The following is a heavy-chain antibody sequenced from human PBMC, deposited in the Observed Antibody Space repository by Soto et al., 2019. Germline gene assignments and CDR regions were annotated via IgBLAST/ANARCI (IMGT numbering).Heavy chain of an antibody. Sequence: VQLLESGGGLAQPGGSLRLSCAASGFTFSTYTMVWVRQAPGRGPEWVAGVSQAGTAHYAVSVKGRFTISRDNSRDTVYLQMIALRGEDTAVYYCAKDMRPDGVWDFDYWGQGTLVTVSS. CDR1: GFTFSTYT. V-gene: IGHV3-23*01. CDR3: AKDMRPDGVWDFDY. CDR2: VSQAGTA. D-gene: IGHD4-17*01. J-gene: IGHJ4*02.